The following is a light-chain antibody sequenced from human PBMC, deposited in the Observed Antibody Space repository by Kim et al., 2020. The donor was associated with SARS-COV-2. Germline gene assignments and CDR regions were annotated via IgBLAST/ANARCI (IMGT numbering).Light chain of an antibody. Sequence: FPPGARSPLSGRASHSVNNYVAWYQQKPGRPPRLLIYDASNRATGIPARFSGSGSGRDYTLTISSLEPEDSAIYYCQQRSNWLTFGGGTKVDIK. CDR3: QQRSNWLT. J-gene: IGKJ4*01. V-gene: IGKV3-11*02. CDR1: HSVNNY. CDR2: DAS.